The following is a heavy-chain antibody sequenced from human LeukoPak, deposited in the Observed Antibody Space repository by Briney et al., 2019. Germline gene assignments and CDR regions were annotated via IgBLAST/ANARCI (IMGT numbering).Heavy chain of an antibody. Sequence: SETLSLTCTVSGGSISSYYWSWIRQPAGKGLEWIGRIYTSGSTNYNPPLKSRVTMSVDTSKNQFSLKLSSVTAADTAVYYCAAGGSGSSRPHYWGQGTLVTVSS. CDR1: GGSISSYY. V-gene: IGHV4-4*07. CDR3: AAGGSGSSRPHY. CDR2: IYTSGST. D-gene: IGHD3-10*01. J-gene: IGHJ4*02.